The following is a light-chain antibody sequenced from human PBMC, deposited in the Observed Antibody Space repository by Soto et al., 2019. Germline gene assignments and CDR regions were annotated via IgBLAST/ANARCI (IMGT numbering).Light chain of an antibody. CDR1: QGISTY. CDR3: QQSYRSTLP. V-gene: IGKV1-39*01. J-gene: IGKJ1*01. Sequence: DIQMTPSPSSRSASVGYTVTITCRASQGISTYLNWYQKKPGKAPKLLIYAASSLQSGVPSRFSGSGSAADLTLTISSLQPEDFPNYSCQQSYRSTLPSGQGTKVDIK. CDR2: AAS.